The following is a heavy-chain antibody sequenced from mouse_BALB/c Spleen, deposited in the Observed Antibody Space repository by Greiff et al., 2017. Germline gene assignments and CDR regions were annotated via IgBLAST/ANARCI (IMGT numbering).Heavy chain of an antibody. Sequence: EVKLMESGGDLVKPGGSLKLSCAASGFTFSNYWMNWVRQSPEKGLEWVAEIRLKSNNYATHYAESVKGRFTISRDDSKSSVYLQMNNLRAEDTGIYYCTLISYAFFDYWGQGTTLTVSS. D-gene: IGHD1-1*01. V-gene: IGHV6-6*02. J-gene: IGHJ2*01. CDR3: TLISYAFFDY. CDR1: GFTFSNYW. CDR2: IRLKSNNYAT.